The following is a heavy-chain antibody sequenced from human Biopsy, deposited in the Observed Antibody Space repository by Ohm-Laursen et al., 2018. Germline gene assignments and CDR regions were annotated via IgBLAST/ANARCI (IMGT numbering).Heavy chain of an antibody. CDR1: GFPFSNAC. CDR2: IKSNTDGGTT. J-gene: IGHJ4*02. D-gene: IGHD3-10*01. Sequence: SLRLSCAASGFPFSNACMTWVRQAPGKGPEWVGHIKSNTDGGTTDYAAPVKGRLTISRDDSKNTVCLQMNSLKTEDTGVYYCTTVASPLYYSSGNRGLVYWGQGTQVTVSS. CDR3: TTVASPLYYSSGNRGLVY. V-gene: IGHV3-15*01.